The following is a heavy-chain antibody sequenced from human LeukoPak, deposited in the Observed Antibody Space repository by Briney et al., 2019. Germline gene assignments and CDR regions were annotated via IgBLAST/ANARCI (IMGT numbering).Heavy chain of an antibody. J-gene: IGHJ4*02. CDR1: GFTFSSYS. CDR2: ISSTSAYI. V-gene: IGHV3-21*01. CDR3: ARTDRQYSGGTEDY. D-gene: IGHD5-12*01. Sequence: GGSLRLSCAASGFTFSSYSMNWVRQAPGKGLEWVSSISSTSAYIYYADSVKGRFTISRDNAKNSLYLQMNSLRAEDTAVYYCARTDRQYSGGTEDYWGQGTLVTVSS.